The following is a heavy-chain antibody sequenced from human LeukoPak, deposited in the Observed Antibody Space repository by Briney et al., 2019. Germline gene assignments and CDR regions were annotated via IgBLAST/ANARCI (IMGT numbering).Heavy chain of an antibody. J-gene: IGHJ4*02. D-gene: IGHD6-19*01. V-gene: IGHV4-4*07. CDR1: GGSISSYY. CDR3: ARTDSSGWYVFDY. Sequence: PSETLSLTCTVSGGSISSYYWGWIRQPAGKGLEWIGRIYTSGSTNYNPSLKSRVTISVDTSKNQFSLKLSSVTAADTAVYYCARTDSSGWYVFDYWGQGTLVTVSS. CDR2: IYTSGST.